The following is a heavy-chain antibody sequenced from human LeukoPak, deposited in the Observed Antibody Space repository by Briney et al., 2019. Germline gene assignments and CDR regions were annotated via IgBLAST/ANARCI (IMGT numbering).Heavy chain of an antibody. CDR3: ARGYYYDSSGYYYYPYYFDY. V-gene: IGHV4-31*03. CDR1: GGSISSGGYY. CDR2: IYYSGST. Sequence: SQTLSLTCTVSGGSISSGGYYWSWIRQHPGKGLEWIGYIYYSGSTYYNPSLKSRVTISVDTSKNQFSLKLSSVTAADTAVYYCARGYYYDSSGYYYYPYYFDYWGQGTLVTVSS. D-gene: IGHD3-22*01. J-gene: IGHJ4*02.